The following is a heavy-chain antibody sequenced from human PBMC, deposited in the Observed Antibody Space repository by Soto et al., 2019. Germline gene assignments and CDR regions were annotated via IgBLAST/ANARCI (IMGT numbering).Heavy chain of an antibody. J-gene: IGHJ3*02. Sequence: GGSLRLSCAASGFTFSSYAMSWVRQAPGKGLEWVSAISGSGGSTYYADSVKGRFTISRDNSKNTLYLQMNSLRAEDTAVYYCATYCSGGSCFDAFDIWGQGAMVTVSS. CDR2: ISGSGGST. CDR1: GFTFSSYA. V-gene: IGHV3-23*01. D-gene: IGHD2-15*01. CDR3: ATYCSGGSCFDAFDI.